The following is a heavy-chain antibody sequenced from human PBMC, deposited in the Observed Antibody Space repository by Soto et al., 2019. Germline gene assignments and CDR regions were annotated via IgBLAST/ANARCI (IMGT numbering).Heavy chain of an antibody. CDR2: IIPIFGTA. CDR1: GGTFSSYA. CDR3: AAGSYYYDSSGNYYYYYYGMDV. D-gene: IGHD3-22*01. Sequence: QVQLVQSGAEVKKPGSSVKVSCKASGGTFSSYAISWVRQAPGQGPEWMGGIIPIFGTANYAQKFQGRVTITADKSTSTAYMELSSLRSEDTAVYYCAAGSYYYDSSGNYYYYYYGMDVWGQGTTVTVSS. V-gene: IGHV1-69*06. J-gene: IGHJ6*02.